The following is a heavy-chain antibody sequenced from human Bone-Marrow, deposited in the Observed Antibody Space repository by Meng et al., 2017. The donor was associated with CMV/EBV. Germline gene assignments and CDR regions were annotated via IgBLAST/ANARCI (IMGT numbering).Heavy chain of an antibody. J-gene: IGHJ4*02. D-gene: IGHD6-13*01. CDR3: ARTYSLSSWERYFDY. Sequence: GESLKISCAGSGFTFSNYWMSWVRQAPGKGLEWVANIKKDGSEKYYVDSVKGRFTISRDNAKNSLYLQMNSLRAEDTAVYYCARTYSLSSWERYFDYWGQGTLVTVSS. CDR2: IKKDGSEK. V-gene: IGHV3-7*01. CDR1: GFTFSNYW.